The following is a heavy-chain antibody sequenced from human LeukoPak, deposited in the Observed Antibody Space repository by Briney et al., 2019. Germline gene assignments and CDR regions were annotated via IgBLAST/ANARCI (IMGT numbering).Heavy chain of an antibody. J-gene: IGHJ4*02. CDR2: IKEDGSEE. CDR1: GFKFSDFW. V-gene: IGHV3-7*01. D-gene: IGHD3-16*01. CDR3: VRDSRPGGAMGLYHNFDF. Sequence: GGSLRLSCAASGFKFSDFWMTWARQTPGKGLEWVANIKEDGSEEYHVDSVKGRFTISRDNTKSSLFLQMNSLRGDDTAVYYCVRDSRPGGAMGLYHNFDFWGQGTLVTVSS.